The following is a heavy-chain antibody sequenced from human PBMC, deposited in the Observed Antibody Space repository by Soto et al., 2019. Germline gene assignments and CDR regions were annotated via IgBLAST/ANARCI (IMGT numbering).Heavy chain of an antibody. CDR2: ISGSGGST. J-gene: IGHJ4*02. D-gene: IGHD6-13*01. V-gene: IGHV3-23*01. CDR3: AKDWTDSSSWYFDY. CDR1: GFTVSSNY. Sequence: GGSLRLSCAASGFTVSSNYMSWVRQAPGKGLEWVSAISGSGGSTYYADSVKGRFTISRDNSKNTLYLQMNSLRAEDTAVYYCAKDWTDSSSWYFDYWGQGTLVTVSS.